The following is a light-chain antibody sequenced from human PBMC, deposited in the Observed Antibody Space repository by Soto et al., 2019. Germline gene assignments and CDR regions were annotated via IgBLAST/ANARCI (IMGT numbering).Light chain of an antibody. V-gene: IGKV3D-15*01. Sequence: SVLAQSPSTLSLSPGESAPLSCRASQRVSSGYLAWYQQKPGQAPRLLIYGASNRATGISARFSGSGSGTEFTLTISSLQSEGFAVYYCQRYHDWTITFGQGTQLEIK. CDR2: GAS. J-gene: IGKJ5*01. CDR3: QRYHDWTIT. CDR1: QRVSSG.